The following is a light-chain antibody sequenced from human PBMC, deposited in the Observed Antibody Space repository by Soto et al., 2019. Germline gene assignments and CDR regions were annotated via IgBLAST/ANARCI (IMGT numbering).Light chain of an antibody. CDR1: QSVSSSY. V-gene: IGKV3-20*01. Sequence: EIVLPQSPGTLSLSPGERATLSCRASQSVSSSYLAWYQQRSGQAPRLLIYGASSRATGIPDRFSGSGSGTDFTLTISRLEPEDFAVYYCQQYGSSPYTFGQGTKLEIK. CDR3: QQYGSSPYT. CDR2: GAS. J-gene: IGKJ2*01.